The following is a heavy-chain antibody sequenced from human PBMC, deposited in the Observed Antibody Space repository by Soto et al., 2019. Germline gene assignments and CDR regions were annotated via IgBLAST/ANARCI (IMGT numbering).Heavy chain of an antibody. CDR2: INAGNGNT. J-gene: IGHJ4*02. CDR3: ARYLQGHTYFDD. Sequence: ASVKVSCKASGYTFTSYAMHWVRQAPGQRLEWMGWINAGNGNTKYSQKFQGRVTITRDTSASTAYMELSSLRSEDTAVYYCARYLQGHTYFDDWGQGTLVTVT. V-gene: IGHV1-3*01. D-gene: IGHD3-9*01. CDR1: GYTFTSYA.